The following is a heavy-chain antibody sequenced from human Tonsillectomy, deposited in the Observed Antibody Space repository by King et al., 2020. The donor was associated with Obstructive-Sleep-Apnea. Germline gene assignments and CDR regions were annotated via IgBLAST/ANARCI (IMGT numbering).Heavy chain of an antibody. CDR3: AKGGGGSGVYWVDS. CDR2: INRRGTT. J-gene: IGHJ4*02. D-gene: IGHD3-10*01. Sequence: VQLVESGGGLVQPGGSLRLSCAASGFTFSTYAISWVRQAPGKGLEWVSAINRRGTTFYAGSVRGRFTISRDNSKYTVDLQVNSLGAEDTAIYYCAKGGGGSGVYWVDSWGQGTLVTVSS. CDR1: GFTFSTYA. V-gene: IGHV3-23*04.